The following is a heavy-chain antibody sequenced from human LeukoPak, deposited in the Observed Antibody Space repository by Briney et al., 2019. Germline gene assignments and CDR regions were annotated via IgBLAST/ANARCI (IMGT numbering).Heavy chain of an antibody. CDR3: ASEGRYYDSSGYYTETDAFDI. Sequence: SETLSLTCTVSGGSISSSSYYWGWIRQPPGKGLEWIGSIYYSGNTYYNPSLKSRVTISVDTSKNQFSLKLSSVTAADTAVYYCASEGRYYDSSGYYTETDAFDIWGQGTMVTVSS. V-gene: IGHV4-39*07. D-gene: IGHD3-22*01. CDR2: IYYSGNT. CDR1: GGSISSSSYY. J-gene: IGHJ3*02.